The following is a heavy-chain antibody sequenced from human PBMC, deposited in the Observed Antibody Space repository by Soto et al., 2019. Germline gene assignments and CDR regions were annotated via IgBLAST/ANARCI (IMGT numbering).Heavy chain of an antibody. D-gene: IGHD3-10*01. V-gene: IGHV3-23*01. CDR1: GFIFSDYA. J-gene: IGHJ4*02. CDR2: ISAVTSAI. Sequence: EVQLLESGGGLVQPGGSLTLSCAASGFIFSDYAMSWVRQAPGKGLEWVSSISAVTSAINYADAVRGRFTMSRDNSENKMCQEMNRRRVEGTAIYYCAKYGVGRCKDAPGYWGQGTLVTVSS. CDR3: AKYGVGRCKDAPGY.